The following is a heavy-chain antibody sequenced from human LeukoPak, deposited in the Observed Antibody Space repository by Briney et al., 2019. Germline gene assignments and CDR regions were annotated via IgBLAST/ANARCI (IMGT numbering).Heavy chain of an antibody. D-gene: IGHD6-13*01. Sequence: ASVKVSCKASGYTFTGYYMHWVRQAPGQGLEWMGIINPSGGSTSYAQKFQGRVTMTRDTSTSTVYMELSSLRSEDTAVYYCARAGSSSWYWRSYYYMDVWGKGTTVTISS. CDR1: GYTFTGYY. J-gene: IGHJ6*03. V-gene: IGHV1-46*01. CDR3: ARAGSSSWYWRSYYYMDV. CDR2: INPSGGST.